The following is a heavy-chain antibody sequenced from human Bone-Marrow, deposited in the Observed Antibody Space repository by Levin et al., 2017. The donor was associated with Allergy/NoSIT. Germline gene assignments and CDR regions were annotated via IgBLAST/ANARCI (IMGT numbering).Heavy chain of an antibody. CDR2: IRSKAYGGTT. CDR3: TRDRILWFGELSSADY. D-gene: IGHD3-10*01. Sequence: GGSLRLSCTASGFTFGDYAMSWFRQAPGKGLEWVGFIRSKAYGGTTEYAVSVKGRFTISRDDSKSIAYLQMNSLKTEDTAVYYCTRDRILWFGELSSADYWGQGTLVTVSS. V-gene: IGHV3-49*03. J-gene: IGHJ4*02. CDR1: GFTFGDYA.